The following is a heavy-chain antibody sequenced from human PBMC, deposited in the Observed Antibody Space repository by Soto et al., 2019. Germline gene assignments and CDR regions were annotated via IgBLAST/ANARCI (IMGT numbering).Heavy chain of an antibody. J-gene: IGHJ4*02. V-gene: IGHV1-69*06. D-gene: IGHD3-10*01. CDR2: IIPIFGTA. CDR3: ATARCNYYGSGPTHSYDY. CDR1: GGTFSSYA. Sequence: GASVKVSCKASGGTFSSYAISWVRQATGQGLEWMGGIIPIFGTANYAQKFQGRVTITADKSTSTAYMELGSLRSEATAVYYCATARCNYYGSGPTHSYDYWGQGTLVTVSS.